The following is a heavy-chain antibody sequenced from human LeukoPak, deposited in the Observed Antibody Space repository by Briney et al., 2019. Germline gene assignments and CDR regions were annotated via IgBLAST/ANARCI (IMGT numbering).Heavy chain of an antibody. V-gene: IGHV3-23*01. D-gene: IGHD3-9*01. CDR3: AKLNFYDILTGYFDY. J-gene: IGHJ4*02. Sequence: GGSLRLSCAASGFTFSSYAMSWVRQAPGKGLEWVSAISGSGGSTYHADSVKGRFTISRDNSKNTLYLQMNSLRAEDTAVYYCAKLNFYDILTGYFDYWGQGTLVTVSS. CDR2: ISGSGGST. CDR1: GFTFSSYA.